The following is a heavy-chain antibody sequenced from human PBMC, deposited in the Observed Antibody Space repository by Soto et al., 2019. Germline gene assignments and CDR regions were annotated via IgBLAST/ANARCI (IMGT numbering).Heavy chain of an antibody. CDR3: ARSITMIVVDPLRFDS. V-gene: IGHV4-30-4*01. J-gene: IGHJ4*02. Sequence: SLTCTVSGGSISSGDYYWNWIRQPPGKGLEWIGYIYYRGSTDYNPSPKSRVAISIDTSKNQFSLKLRSVTAADTAVYYCARSITMIVVDPLRFDSWGQGTLVTVSS. CDR2: IYYRGST. D-gene: IGHD3-22*01. CDR1: GGSISSGDYY.